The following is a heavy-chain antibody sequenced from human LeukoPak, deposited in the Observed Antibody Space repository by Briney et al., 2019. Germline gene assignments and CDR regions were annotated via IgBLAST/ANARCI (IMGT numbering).Heavy chain of an antibody. Sequence: SETLSLTCTVSGGSISSSSYYWGWIRQPPGKGLEWIGEINHSGSTNYNPSLKSRVTISVDTSKNQFSLKLSSVTAADTAVYYCATSIAAARWGQGTLVTVSS. CDR3: ATSIAAAR. J-gene: IGHJ4*02. CDR1: GGSISSSSYY. CDR2: INHSGST. D-gene: IGHD6-13*01. V-gene: IGHV4-39*07.